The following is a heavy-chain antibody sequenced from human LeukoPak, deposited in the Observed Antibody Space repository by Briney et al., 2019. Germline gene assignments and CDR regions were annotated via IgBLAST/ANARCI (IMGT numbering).Heavy chain of an antibody. J-gene: IGHJ4*02. D-gene: IGHD3-22*01. CDR2: IRSKAYGGTT. CDR3: TRGFLDLYYYDSSGYPTTDY. Sequence: GGSLRLSCTASGFTFGDYAMSWFRQAPGKGLEWVGFIRSKAYGGTTEYAASVKGRFTISRDDSKSIAYLQMNSPKTEDTAVYYCTRGFLDLYYYDSSGYPTTDYWGQGTLVTVSS. V-gene: IGHV3-49*03. CDR1: GFTFGDYA.